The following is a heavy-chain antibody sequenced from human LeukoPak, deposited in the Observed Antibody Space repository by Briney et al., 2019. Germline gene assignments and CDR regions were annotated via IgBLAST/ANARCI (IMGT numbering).Heavy chain of an antibody. V-gene: IGHV4-30-2*01. CDR3: ARVTPDYYYYGMDV. J-gene: IGHJ6*02. D-gene: IGHD2-21*02. Sequence: SQTLSLTCAVSGGSISSGGYSWSWIRQPPGKGLEWIGYIYHSGSTYYNPSLKSRVTISVDRSKNQFSLKLCSVTAADTAVYYCARVTPDYYYYGMDVWGQGTTVTVSS. CDR2: IYHSGST. CDR1: GGSISSGGYS.